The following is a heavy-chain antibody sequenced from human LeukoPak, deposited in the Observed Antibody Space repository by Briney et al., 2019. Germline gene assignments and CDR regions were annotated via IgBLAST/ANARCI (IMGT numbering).Heavy chain of an antibody. J-gene: IGHJ4*02. CDR3: ARGEKVLDYFDY. CDR2: IHPSGST. V-gene: IGHV4-4*02. D-gene: IGHD3-16*01. CDR1: GGSINNNKW. Sequence: SGTLSLTCAVAGGSINNNKWWNWVRQPPGKGLEWIGEIHPSGSTRYNPFLKSRLSISIDKSNDQVSLKLSSVTATDTAVYYCARGEKVLDYFDYWGQGTLVTVSS.